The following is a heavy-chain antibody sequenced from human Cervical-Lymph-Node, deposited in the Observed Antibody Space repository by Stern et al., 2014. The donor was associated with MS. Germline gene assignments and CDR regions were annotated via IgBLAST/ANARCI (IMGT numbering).Heavy chain of an antibody. D-gene: IGHD3-3*01. CDR2: INPKTGTT. J-gene: IGHJ5*02. Sequence: VHLVESGTEVKQSGASVKVSCKASGYTFTRVYIHWVRQAPGQGPEWMGTINPKTGTTKYAERFQDRVTMTRDTSTTTVHMELSSVTSDDSAVYYCARDTMTWGQGTLVIVSS. CDR3: ARDTMT. V-gene: IGHV1-46*01. CDR1: GYTFTRVY.